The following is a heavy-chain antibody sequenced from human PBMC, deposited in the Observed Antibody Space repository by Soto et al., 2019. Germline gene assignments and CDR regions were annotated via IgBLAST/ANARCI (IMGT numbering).Heavy chain of an antibody. D-gene: IGHD5-12*01. Sequence: PGGSLRLSCAASGFTFSSFAMSWVRQAPGKGLEWVSAISGSGGSTYYADSVKGRFTISSDNSKNTLYLQMNSLRAEDTAVYYCAKEHKWLRYGMDVWGQGTTVTVSS. CDR2: ISGSGGST. V-gene: IGHV3-23*01. CDR3: AKEHKWLRYGMDV. J-gene: IGHJ6*02. CDR1: GFTFSSFA.